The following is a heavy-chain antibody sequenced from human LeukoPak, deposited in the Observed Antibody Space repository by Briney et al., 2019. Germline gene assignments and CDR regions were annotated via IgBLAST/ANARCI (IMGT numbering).Heavy chain of an antibody. CDR3: ARGLSFRLHWRFDY. J-gene: IGHJ4*02. CDR1: GGSIRSSYYY. Sequence: SETLSLTCTVSGGSIRSSYYYWGWIRQPPGKGLEWIGSIYDSGSTYYNPSLKSRVTISVDTSKNQFSLKLNSVTAADTAVYYCARGLSFRLHWRFDYWGQGILVTVSS. V-gene: IGHV4-39*01. CDR2: IYDSGST. D-gene: IGHD2/OR15-2a*01.